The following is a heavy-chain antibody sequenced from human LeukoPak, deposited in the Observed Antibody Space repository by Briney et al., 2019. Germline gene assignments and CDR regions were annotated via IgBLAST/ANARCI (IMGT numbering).Heavy chain of an antibody. J-gene: IGHJ6*03. CDR1: GYTFTCYY. D-gene: IGHD2-2*01. CDR2: INPNSGGT. V-gene: IGHV1-2*02. Sequence: ASVKVSCKASGYTFTCYYMNWVRQAPGQGLEWMGWINPNSGGTNYAQKFQGRVTMTRDTSISTAYMELSRLRSDDTAVYYCARDPGPHCSSTSCYDYYYMDVWGKGTTVTVSS. CDR3: ARDPGPHCSSTSCYDYYYMDV.